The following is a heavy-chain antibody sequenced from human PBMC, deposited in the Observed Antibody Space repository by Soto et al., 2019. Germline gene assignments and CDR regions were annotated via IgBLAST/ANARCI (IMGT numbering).Heavy chain of an antibody. CDR3: ARHEGNGNVWPLDY. V-gene: IGHV4-39*01. CDR2: IHYSGST. J-gene: IGHJ4*02. CDR1: GETIGTTHSY. D-gene: IGHD2-8*01. Sequence: SETLSLSCTFDGETIGTTHSYLAWHRPSPGKGMEWIGNIHYSGSTYYMPSHRSRVTLSVDTSKNQFSLRLTSVTAEDTAVYYCARHEGNGNVWPLDYWGQGLLVTVSS.